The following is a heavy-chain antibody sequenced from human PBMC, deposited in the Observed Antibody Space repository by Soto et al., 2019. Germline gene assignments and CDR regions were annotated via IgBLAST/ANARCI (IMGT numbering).Heavy chain of an antibody. J-gene: IGHJ6*03. D-gene: IGHD2-15*01. CDR2: IYYSGST. V-gene: IGHV4-59*08. CDR3: ARRAGYCSGGSCYSERYYYYMDV. CDR1: GGSISSYY. Sequence: SETLSLTCTVSGGSISSYYWSWIRKPPEKGLEWIGYIYYSGSTNYNPSLKSRVTISVDTSKNQFSLKLSSVTAADTAVYYCARRAGYCSGGSCYSERYYYYMDVWGKGTTVTVSS.